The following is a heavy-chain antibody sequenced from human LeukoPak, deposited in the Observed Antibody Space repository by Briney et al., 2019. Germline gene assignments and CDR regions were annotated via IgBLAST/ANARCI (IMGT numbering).Heavy chain of an antibody. J-gene: IGHJ3*02. CDR1: GFTFGDYA. D-gene: IGHD2-15*01. CDR2: IRSKAYGGTT. Sequence: GGSLRLSCTASGFTFGDYAMSWVRQAPGKGLEWVGFIRSKAYGGTTEYAASVKGRFTISRDDSKSIAYLQMNSLKTEDTAVYYCTRDHPLARYCSGGSCYYRAFDIWGQGTMVTVSS. V-gene: IGHV3-49*04. CDR3: TRDHPLARYCSGGSCYYRAFDI.